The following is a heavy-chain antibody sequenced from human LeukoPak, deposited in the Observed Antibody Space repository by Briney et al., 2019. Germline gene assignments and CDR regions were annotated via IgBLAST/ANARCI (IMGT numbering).Heavy chain of an antibody. CDR3: VRETPAVAGAFDY. D-gene: IGHD6-19*01. CDR2: IYSGGST. J-gene: IGHJ4*02. CDR1: GFTVSSTY. Sequence: GGSLRLSCAAYGFTVSSTYMSWVRQAPGKGLEWVSVIYSGGSTDYAVSVKGRFTISRDNSKNMLYLQMNSLRAEDTAVYYCVRETPAVAGAFDYWGQGTLVTVSS. V-gene: IGHV3-53*01.